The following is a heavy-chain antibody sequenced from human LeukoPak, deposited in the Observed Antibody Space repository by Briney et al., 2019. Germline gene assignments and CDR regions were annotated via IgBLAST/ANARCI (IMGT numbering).Heavy chain of an antibody. D-gene: IGHD2-2*02. CDR3: ARYCSSTNCYKGGFDP. CDR2: IYYSGST. V-gene: IGHV4-31*03. Sequence: SETLSLACTVSGGSISSGGYYWSWIRQHPGKGLEWIGYIYYSGSTYSNPSLKSRVTISVDTSKNQFSLNLSSVTAADTAVYYCARYCSSTNCYKGGFDPWGQGTLVTVSS. J-gene: IGHJ5*02. CDR1: GGSISSGGYY.